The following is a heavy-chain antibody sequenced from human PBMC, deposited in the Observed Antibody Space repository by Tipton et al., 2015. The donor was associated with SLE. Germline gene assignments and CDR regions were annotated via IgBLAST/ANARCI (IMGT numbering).Heavy chain of an antibody. CDR1: GFTFSNYG. V-gene: IGHV3-33*01. D-gene: IGHD1-26*01. Sequence: RSLRLSCAASGFTFSNYGMHWVRQAPGKGLEWVAVIWYDGSKKYYAESVKGRFSISRDNSKNTLYVQMNSLRAEDTAVYYCATDLLYSGSFFDYWGQGTLVTVSS. CDR3: ATDLLYSGSFFDY. J-gene: IGHJ4*02. CDR2: IWYDGSKK.